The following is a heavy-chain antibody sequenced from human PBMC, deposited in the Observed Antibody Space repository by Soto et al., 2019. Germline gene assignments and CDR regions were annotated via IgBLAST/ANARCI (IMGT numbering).Heavy chain of an antibody. V-gene: IGHV3-30*18. J-gene: IGHJ6*02. CDR1: GFTFSSYG. Sequence: VQLVGSGGGVVQPGRSLRLSCEASGFTFSSYGIHWVRQVPGKGLDWVAGISYDQNNKDYADSVKGRFTISRDNSTNTVYQQKNSQRVEDTAVYYCAKDTGRVGYYYSGIDVWGQGTTDTVSS. CDR2: ISYDQNNK. D-gene: IGHD3-10*01. CDR3: AKDTGRVGYYYSGIDV.